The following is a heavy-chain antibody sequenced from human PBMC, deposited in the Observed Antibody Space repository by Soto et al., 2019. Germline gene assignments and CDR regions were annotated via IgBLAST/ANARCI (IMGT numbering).Heavy chain of an antibody. CDR3: ARYAPPRLRFLEWSNPHYYYGMDV. V-gene: IGHV3-30-3*01. D-gene: IGHD3-3*01. Sequence: PGGSLSLSCAASGFTFSSYAMHWVRQAPGKGLEWVEVISYDGSNKYYADSVKGRFTISRDNSKNTLYLQMNSLRAEDTAVYYCARYAPPRLRFLEWSNPHYYYGMDVWGQGTTVTVSS. CDR1: GFTFSSYA. J-gene: IGHJ6*02. CDR2: ISYDGSNK.